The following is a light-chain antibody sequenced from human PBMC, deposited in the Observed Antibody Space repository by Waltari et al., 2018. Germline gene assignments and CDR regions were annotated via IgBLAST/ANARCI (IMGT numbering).Light chain of an antibody. V-gene: IGLV1-47*01. Sequence: QSVLSQPPSASATPGQRVTISCSGTDSNIGTNPVFCYQLVPGQAPRPLIYRTAQRPSGIPDRFSGSKSGTSASLAITGLRSEDETDYYCAAWDSGLSVSYVFGSGTKVTV. CDR1: DSNIGTNP. CDR3: AAWDSGLSVSYV. CDR2: RTA. J-gene: IGLJ1*01.